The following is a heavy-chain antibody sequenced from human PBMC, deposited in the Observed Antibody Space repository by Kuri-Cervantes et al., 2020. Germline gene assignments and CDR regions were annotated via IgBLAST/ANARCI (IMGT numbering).Heavy chain of an antibody. CDR2: ISSSGITT. V-gene: IGHV3-48*03. CDR1: GFTFSSYG. CDR3: ARYVYGVTTQFDY. D-gene: IGHD4-17*01. Sequence: GGSLRLSCAASGFTFSSYGINWVRQAPGKGLEWVSYISSSGITTHYADSVKGRFSISRDNAKNSLYLQMNSLRAEDTAVYYCARYVYGVTTQFDYWGQGTLVTVSS. J-gene: IGHJ4*02.